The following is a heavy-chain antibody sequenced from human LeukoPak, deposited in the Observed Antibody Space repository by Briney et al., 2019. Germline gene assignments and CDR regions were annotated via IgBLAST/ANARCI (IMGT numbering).Heavy chain of an antibody. CDR3: WGESAPFCLFGY. V-gene: IGHV4/OR15-8*02. CDR1: GGSISGTNW. CDR2: ISLAGQT. Sequence: SETLSLTCGVSGGSISGTNWSSWIRQPPGQGLEWIGEISLAGQTNYNPSLNGRVTMSLDKSSNQLSLHLTSVTAAEAATYFCWGESAPFCLFGYWGQGTLVIVSS. J-gene: IGHJ4*02.